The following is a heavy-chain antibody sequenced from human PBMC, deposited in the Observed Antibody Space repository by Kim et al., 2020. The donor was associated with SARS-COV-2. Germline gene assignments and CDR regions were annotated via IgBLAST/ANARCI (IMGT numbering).Heavy chain of an antibody. J-gene: IGHJ1*01. CDR3: TAGEAY. Sequence: GGSLRLSCAASGFIFSTYWMSWVRQAPGKGLEWVAHIKSEGGQKPSVDAAPGRVTFSIANDKTTLYLYLNMHSVKAADTSYCDCTAGEAYRGHGTLGTV. V-gene: IGHV3-7*03. D-gene: IGHD2-21*01. CDR1: GFIFSTYW. CDR2: IKSEGGQK.